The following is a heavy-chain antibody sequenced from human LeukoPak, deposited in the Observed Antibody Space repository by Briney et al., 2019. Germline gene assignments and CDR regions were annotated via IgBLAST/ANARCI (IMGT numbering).Heavy chain of an antibody. Sequence: QAGRSLRLSCAVSGFTFSNYAMHWVRQAPGKGLEWVTVISYNGSNKSYADSVKDRFTISRDNSKNTLYLQMNSLRAEDTAVYYCARDLSSSWYYIDVWGKGTTVTVSS. J-gene: IGHJ6*03. CDR2: ISYNGSNK. D-gene: IGHD6-13*01. V-gene: IGHV3-30*04. CDR1: GFTFSNYA. CDR3: ARDLSSSWYYIDV.